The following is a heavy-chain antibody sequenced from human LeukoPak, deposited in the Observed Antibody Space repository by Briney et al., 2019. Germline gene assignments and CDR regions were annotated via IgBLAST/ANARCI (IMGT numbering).Heavy chain of an antibody. Sequence: GASVKVSCKASGGTFSSYAISWVRQAPGQGLEWMGGIIPIFGTANYAQKFQGRVTITADKSTSTAYMELSSLRSEDTAVYYCAREGGYSGYDPYYYYYYYYMDVWGKGTTVTVSS. CDR2: IIPIFGTA. CDR3: AREGGYSGYDPYYYYYYYYMDV. D-gene: IGHD5-12*01. CDR1: GGTFSSYA. V-gene: IGHV1-69*06. J-gene: IGHJ6*03.